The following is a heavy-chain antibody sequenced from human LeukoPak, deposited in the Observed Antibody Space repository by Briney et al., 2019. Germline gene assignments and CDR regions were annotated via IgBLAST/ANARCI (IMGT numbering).Heavy chain of an antibody. D-gene: IGHD2-8*01. CDR2: ISSSSSYI. CDR1: GFTFSSYS. J-gene: IGHJ4*02. V-gene: IGHV3-21*01. Sequence: GGSLRLSCAASGFTFSSYSMNWVRQAPGKGLEWVSSISSSSSYIYYADSVKGRFTITRDNAKNSLYLQMNSLRAEDTAVYYCARGGGGVLMVYAFDYWGQGTLVTVSS. CDR3: ARGGGGVLMVYAFDY.